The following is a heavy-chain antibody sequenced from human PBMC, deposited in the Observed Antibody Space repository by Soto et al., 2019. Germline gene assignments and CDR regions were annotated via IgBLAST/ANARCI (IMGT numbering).Heavy chain of an antibody. J-gene: IGHJ4*02. CDR1: GYTFTSYG. Sequence: GASVKVSCKASGYTFTSYGISWVRQAPGQGLEWMGIINPSGGSTSYAQKFQGRVTMTRDTSTSTVYMELSSVTAADTAVYFCARAYRQSGYSSSWVFDSWGQGTLVTVSS. D-gene: IGHD6-13*01. V-gene: IGHV1-46*01. CDR2: INPSGGST. CDR3: ARAYRQSGYSSSWVFDS.